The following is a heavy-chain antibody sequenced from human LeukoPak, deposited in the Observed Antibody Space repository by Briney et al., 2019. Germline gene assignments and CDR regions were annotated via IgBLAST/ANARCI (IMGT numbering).Heavy chain of an antibody. CDR3: ARDGDYYDSSGYYSQLFFDY. V-gene: IGHV3-48*03. Sequence: GGSLRLSCAASGFTFSSYEMNWVRQAPGKGLEWVSYISSSGSTIYYADSVKGRFTISRDNAKNSLYLQMNSLRAEDTAVYYCARDGDYYDSSGYYSQLFFDYWGQGALVTVSS. CDR2: ISSSGSTI. D-gene: IGHD3-22*01. J-gene: IGHJ4*02. CDR1: GFTFSSYE.